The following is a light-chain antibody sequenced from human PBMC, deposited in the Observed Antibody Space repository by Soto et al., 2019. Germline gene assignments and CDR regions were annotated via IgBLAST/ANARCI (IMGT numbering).Light chain of an antibody. V-gene: IGLV2-14*01. J-gene: IGLJ3*02. CDR3: SSYTSTNSWV. CDR2: DVS. CDR1: SSDVGGYNY. Sequence: QSALTQSASVSGSPGQSITISCTGTSSDVGGYNYVSWYQQHPGKAPKLIIYDVSTRPSGVSTRFSGSKSGNMASLTISGLKAEDEADYSCSSYTSTNSWVFGGGTKVTVL.